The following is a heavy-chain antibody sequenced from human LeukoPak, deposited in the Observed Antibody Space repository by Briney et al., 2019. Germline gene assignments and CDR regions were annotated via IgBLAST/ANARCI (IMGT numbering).Heavy chain of an antibody. D-gene: IGHD3-16*01. V-gene: IGHV4-39*07. CDR3: ARGRFMRPGPPNFDY. Sequence: PSETLSLTCTVSGGSISTSNYYWGWIRQPPGKGLEWIGNIFYSGSTYYSPSLRSRVTISLDTSRNQFSLKLSSVTAADTAVYYCARGRFMRPGPPNFDYWGQGTLVTVSS. J-gene: IGHJ4*02. CDR2: IFYSGST. CDR1: GGSISTSNYY.